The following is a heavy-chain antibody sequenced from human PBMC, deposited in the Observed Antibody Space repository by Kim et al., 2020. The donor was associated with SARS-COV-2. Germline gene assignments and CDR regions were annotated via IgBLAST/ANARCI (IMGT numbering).Heavy chain of an antibody. V-gene: IGHV3-30*18. CDR3: AKGLWELRRNTVLFDY. CDR2: ISYDGSNK. Sequence: GGSLRLSCAASGFTFSSYGMHWVRQAPGKGLEWVAVISYDGSNKYYADSVKGRFTISRDNSKNTLYLQMNSLRAEDTAVYYCAKGLWELRRNTVLFDYWGQGTLVTVSS. J-gene: IGHJ4*02. D-gene: IGHD1-26*01. CDR1: GFTFSSYG.